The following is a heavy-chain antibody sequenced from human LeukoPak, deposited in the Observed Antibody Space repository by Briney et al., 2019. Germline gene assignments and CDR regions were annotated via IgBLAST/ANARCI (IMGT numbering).Heavy chain of an antibody. CDR3: ARPIYSSGWYLDY. CDR2: IYPGDSDT. V-gene: IGHV5-51*04. D-gene: IGHD6-19*01. CDR1: GYSFTSYW. J-gene: IGHJ4*02. Sequence: GESLKISCKGSGYSFTSYWIGWVRQMPGKGLEWMGIIYPGDSDTRYSPSFQGQVTISADKPISTAYLQWSSLKASDTAMYYCARPIYSSGWYLDYWGQGTLVTVSS.